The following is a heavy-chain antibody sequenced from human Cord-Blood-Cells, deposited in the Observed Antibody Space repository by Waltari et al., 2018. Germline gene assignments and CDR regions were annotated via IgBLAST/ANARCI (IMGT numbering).Heavy chain of an antibody. J-gene: IGHJ4*02. CDR3: ARQLSYDQYPDYYLDY. CDR1: GGSISSSSYY. D-gene: IGHD5-18*01. Sequence: QLQLQESGPGLVKPSETLSLTCTVSGGSISSSSYYWGWIRQPPGKGLEWIGSIYYSGSTYYNPSLKSRVTISVDTSKNQFSLKLSSVTAADTAVYYCARQLSYDQYPDYYLDYWGQGTLVTVSS. CDR2: IYYSGST. V-gene: IGHV4-39*01.